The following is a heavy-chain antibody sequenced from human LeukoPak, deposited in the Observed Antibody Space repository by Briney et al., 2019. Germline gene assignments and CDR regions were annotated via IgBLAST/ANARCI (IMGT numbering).Heavy chain of an antibody. V-gene: IGHV3-48*02. D-gene: IGHD2-2*01. J-gene: IGHJ6*03. CDR1: GFTVSSYN. Sequence: GGSLRLSCAASGFTVSSYNMNWVRQTPGKGLERVSYISSSGYTMHHADSVKGRFTVSRDSAKNSLYLQMNSLRDEDAAVYFCARGCASCGHYNYCFMDVWGKGTTVTVSS. CDR2: ISSSGYTM. CDR3: ARGCASCGHYNYCFMDV.